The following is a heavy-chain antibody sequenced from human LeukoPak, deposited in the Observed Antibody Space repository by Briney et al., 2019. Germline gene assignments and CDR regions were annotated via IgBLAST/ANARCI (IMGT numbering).Heavy chain of an antibody. D-gene: IGHD2-21*02. CDR1: GYTLTELS. CDR2: FDPEDGET. CDR3: APEDGDEGAFDI. J-gene: IGHJ3*02. V-gene: IGHV1-24*01. Sequence: ASVKVSCKVSGYTLTELSMHWVRQAPGKGLEWMGGFDPEDGETIYAQKFQGRVTMTEDTSTDTAYMELSSLRSEDTAVYYCAPEDGDEGAFDIWGQGTMVTVSS.